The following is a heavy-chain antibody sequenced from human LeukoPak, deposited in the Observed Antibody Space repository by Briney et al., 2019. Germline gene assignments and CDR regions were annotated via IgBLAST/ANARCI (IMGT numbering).Heavy chain of an antibody. CDR1: GFTFSSYS. V-gene: IGHV3-21*01. CDR2: ISSSSSYI. J-gene: IGHJ3*02. CDR3: XXXXXXXXXXXXXXXFDI. Sequence: GGSLRLSCAASGFTFSSYSMNWVRQAPGKGLEWVSSISSSSSYIYYADSVKGRFTISRDNAKNSLYLQMNSLRAEDTAVYYCXXXXXXXXXXXXXXXFDIWGQGTMVTVSS.